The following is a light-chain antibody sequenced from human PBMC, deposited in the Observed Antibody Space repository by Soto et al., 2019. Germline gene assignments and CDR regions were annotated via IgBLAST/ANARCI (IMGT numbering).Light chain of an antibody. CDR2: EVT. Sequence: QSALTQPASVSGSPGQSIAISCTGTRSDVGAYNYVSWYQQHPGKAPKLMISEVTNRPSGVSDRFSGSKSGNMASLTISGLQAEDEADYYCSSFTSRFTFVFGTGTKATVL. CDR3: SSFTSRFTFV. J-gene: IGLJ1*01. CDR1: RSDVGAYNY. V-gene: IGLV2-14*01.